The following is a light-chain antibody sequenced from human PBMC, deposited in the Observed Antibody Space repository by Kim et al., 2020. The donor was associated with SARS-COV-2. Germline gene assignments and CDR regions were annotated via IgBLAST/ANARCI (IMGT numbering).Light chain of an antibody. CDR1: SGSMDANY. CDR3: QTYNRSNVV. V-gene: IGLV6-57*03. Sequence: GKEVAVSCTRSSGSMDANYVQWYQQRPGGVPTAVIYEDDQRPSGVSDRFSGSIDNSSSSASLAVSGLKTEDEADYYCQTYNRSNVVFGGGTQLTVL. CDR2: EDD. J-gene: IGLJ2*01.